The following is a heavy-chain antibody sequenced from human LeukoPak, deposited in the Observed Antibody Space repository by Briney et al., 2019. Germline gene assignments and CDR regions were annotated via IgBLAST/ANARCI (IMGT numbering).Heavy chain of an antibody. D-gene: IGHD5-18*01. V-gene: IGHV4-59*11. CDR2: MLDTVTT. CDR3: ATIKRGNIFGYFDF. CDR1: GASMNTHY. Sequence: NASETLSLTCAVSGASMNTHYWSWIRQPPGKGLEWIGYMLDTVTTKDNPSLKSRFTLSADTSKNQFSLRLTSVTAADTAVYYCATIKRGNIFGYFDFWAQGIPVTVSS. J-gene: IGHJ4*02.